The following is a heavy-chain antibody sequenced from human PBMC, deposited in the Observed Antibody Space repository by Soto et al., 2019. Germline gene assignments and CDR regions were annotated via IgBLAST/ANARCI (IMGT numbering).Heavy chain of an antibody. CDR2: ISGDGGSI. V-gene: IGHV3-23*01. CDR1: AITLSSYA. D-gene: IGHD6-13*01. J-gene: IGHJ6*02. Sequence: GGSLRLSCAASAITLSSYAMNWVRQTPEQGLEWVSGISGDGGSIYYADSVKGRFTISRDNSKSTLHLQMNSLRAEDTAVYYCAKDPAGQWYYDGMDVWVPETLLVTVSS. CDR3: AKDPAGQWYYDGMDV.